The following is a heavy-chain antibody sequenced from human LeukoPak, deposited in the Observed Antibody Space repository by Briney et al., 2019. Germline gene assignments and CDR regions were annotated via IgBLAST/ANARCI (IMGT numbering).Heavy chain of an antibody. J-gene: IGHJ4*02. CDR2: IYYSGST. D-gene: IGHD4-23*01. CDR1: VDSISSSNYF. V-gene: IGHV4-39*01. Sequence: SETLSLTCTVSVDSISSSNYFWGWIRQPPGKGLEWIGSIYYSGSTYYNPSLKSRVTISVDTSKNQFSLKLNSVTAADTAEYYCARRFGGNSNFDRWGQGTLVTVSS. CDR3: ARRFGGNSNFDR.